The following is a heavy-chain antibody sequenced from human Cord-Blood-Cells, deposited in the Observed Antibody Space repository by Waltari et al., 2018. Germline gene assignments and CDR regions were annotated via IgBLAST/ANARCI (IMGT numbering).Heavy chain of an antibody. CDR1: GYTFTSYD. D-gene: IGHD3-16*02. CDR2: MNPNSGNT. V-gene: IGHV1-8*03. CDR3: ARKRAYDYVWGSYRYAFDI. J-gene: IGHJ3*02. Sequence: QVQLVQSGAEVKKPGASVKVSRKASGYTFTSYDIKWLRQDTGQGLEWMGWMNPNSGNTGYAQKFQGRVTITRNTSISTAYMELSSLRSEDTAVYYCARKRAYDYVWGSYRYAFDIWGQGTMVTVSS.